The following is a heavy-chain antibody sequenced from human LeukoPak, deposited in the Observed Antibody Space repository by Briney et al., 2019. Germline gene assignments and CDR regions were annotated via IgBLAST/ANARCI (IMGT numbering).Heavy chain of an antibody. Sequence: SVTLSLTCTVSGDPISSGDYYRSCIRQPPGKALERIGPISSSGSTNYNPSLQSRVTISVDTSKNQFSVKLSSVTAADTAVYFCARGPYSYDSSGAFDIWGQGTMVTVSS. D-gene: IGHD3-22*01. CDR2: ISSSGST. CDR1: GDPISSGDYY. J-gene: IGHJ3*02. CDR3: ARGPYSYDSSGAFDI. V-gene: IGHV4-61*02.